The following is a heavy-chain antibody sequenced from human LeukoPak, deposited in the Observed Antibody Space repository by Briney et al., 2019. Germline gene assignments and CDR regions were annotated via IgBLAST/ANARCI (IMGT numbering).Heavy chain of an antibody. CDR2: MSYDGSNK. J-gene: IGHJ5*02. D-gene: IGHD2-2*01. V-gene: IGHV3-30*18. CDR1: GFILSSYG. CDR3: AKERGTTTWFDS. Sequence: GRSLRLSCTASGFILSSYGMHWVRQAPGMGLEWVAVMSYDGSNKFYADSVKGRFTISRDNSKNTLYLQMNSLRVDDTAVYYCAKERGTTTWFDSWGQGTLVTVSS.